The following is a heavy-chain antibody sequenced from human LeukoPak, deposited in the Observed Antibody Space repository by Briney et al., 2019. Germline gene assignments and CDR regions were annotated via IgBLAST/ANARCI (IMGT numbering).Heavy chain of an antibody. CDR2: IYHSGST. J-gene: IGHJ4*02. CDR3: ARHRVWKGYYFDY. V-gene: IGHV4-38-2*01. CDR1: GYSISSGYY. D-gene: IGHD3-16*01. Sequence: PSETLSLTCAVSGYSISSGYYWGWIRQPPGKGLEWSGSIYHSGSTYYNPSLKSRVTISVDTSKNQFSLKLSSVIAADTAVYYCARHRVWKGYYFDYWGQGTLVTVSS.